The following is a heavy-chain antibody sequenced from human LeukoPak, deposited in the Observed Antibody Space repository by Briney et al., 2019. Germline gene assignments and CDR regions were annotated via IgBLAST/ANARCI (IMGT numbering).Heavy chain of an antibody. V-gene: IGHV1-2*06. Sequence: GASVKVSCKTSGYTFADYFIHWVRQAPGQGLEYMGRINANSGGTEYQQKFQGRVTTTRDMSISTAYVEVNWLISDDTAIYYCARDVSSTPNWEFDYWGQGTTVTVSS. CDR3: ARDVSSTPNWEFDY. D-gene: IGHD1-26*01. J-gene: IGHJ4*02. CDR2: INANSGGT. CDR1: GYTFADYF.